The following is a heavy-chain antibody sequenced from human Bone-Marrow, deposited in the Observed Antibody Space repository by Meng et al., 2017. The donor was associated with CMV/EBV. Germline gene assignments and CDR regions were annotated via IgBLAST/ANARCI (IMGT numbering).Heavy chain of an antibody. D-gene: IGHD1-20*01. Sequence: GESLKISCAASGFTFSSYSMNWVRQAPGKGLEWVSSISSSSSYIYYADSVKGRFTISRDNAKNSLCLQMNSLRAEDTAVYYCARDLTGSSGAFDIWGQGKMVNV. CDR2: ISSSSSYI. J-gene: IGHJ3*02. V-gene: IGHV3-21*01. CDR1: GFTFSSYS. CDR3: ARDLTGSSGAFDI.